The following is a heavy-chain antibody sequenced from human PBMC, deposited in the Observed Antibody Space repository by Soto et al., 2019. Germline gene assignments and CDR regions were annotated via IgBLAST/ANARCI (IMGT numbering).Heavy chain of an antibody. CDR2: VYFNENT. V-gene: IGHV4-31*03. Sequence: QVQLLESGPGLVKASETLSLTCSISGGSISSGGYYWSWVRQRPGKGLEWIGYVYFNENTYYNPSLKSRVTISVGTSKSQFSLRLSSVTVADAAVYYCARQITMARGIDFWGPGISVSVSS. CDR3: ARQITMARGIDF. CDR1: GGSISSGGYY. D-gene: IGHD3-10*01. J-gene: IGHJ4*02.